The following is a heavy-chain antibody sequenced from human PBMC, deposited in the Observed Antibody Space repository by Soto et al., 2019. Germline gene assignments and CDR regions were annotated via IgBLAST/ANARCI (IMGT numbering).Heavy chain of an antibody. V-gene: IGHV3-30-3*01. Sequence: GGSLRLSCAASGFTFSSYMHWVRQAPGKGLEWVAIMSYDGSNTYYADSVKGRFTISRDNSKNTLFLQMNSLRAEDTAVYYCARDSSSCLARMDYWAQGTLVTVSS. D-gene: IGHD6-19*01. J-gene: IGHJ4*02. CDR3: ARDSSSCLARMDY. CDR1: GFTFSSY. CDR2: MSYDGSNT.